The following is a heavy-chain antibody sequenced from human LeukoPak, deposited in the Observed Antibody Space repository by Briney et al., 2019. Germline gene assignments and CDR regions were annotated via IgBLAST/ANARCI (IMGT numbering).Heavy chain of an antibody. J-gene: IGHJ4*02. CDR3: AKDGKLSSGYYYVVYFDY. V-gene: IGHV3-30*18. CDR1: GFTFSSYG. Sequence: GRSLRLSCAASGFTFSSYGMHWVRQAPGKGLEWVAVISYDGSNKYYADSVKGRFTISRDNSKNTLYLQMNSLRAEDTAVYYCAKDGKLSSGYYYVVYFDYWGQGTLVTVSS. CDR2: ISYDGSNK. D-gene: IGHD3-22*01.